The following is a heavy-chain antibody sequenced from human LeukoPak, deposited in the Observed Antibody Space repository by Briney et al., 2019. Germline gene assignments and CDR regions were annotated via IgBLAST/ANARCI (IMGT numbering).Heavy chain of an antibody. CDR3: ARGEQEMDV. V-gene: IGHV4-34*01. D-gene: IGHD1-26*01. CDR2: INHSGST. CDR1: GGSFSGCY. J-gene: IGHJ6*03. Sequence: AETLSLTCAVYGGSFSGCYWSWIRQPPGKGLESIGEINHSGSTNYNPPLKSRVTISVDTSKNQFYLKLSSVTAGDTAVYYCARGEQEMDVWGKGTTVTVSS.